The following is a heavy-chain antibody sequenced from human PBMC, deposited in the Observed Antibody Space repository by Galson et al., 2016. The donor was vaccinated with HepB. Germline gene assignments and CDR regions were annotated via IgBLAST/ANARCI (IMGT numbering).Heavy chain of an antibody. CDR1: GDSIVSLNW. D-gene: IGHD3-10*01. CDR3: ARVKRWGSGTPIDP. V-gene: IGHV4-4*02. J-gene: IGHJ5*02. CDR2: IFHSGTT. Sequence: SETLSLTCTVSGDSIVSLNWWSWVRQSSGKRLEWIGDIFHSGTTNFNPSLNSRFIMSIDTAKRQFRLNLKSVTAADTAVYYCARVKRWGSGTPIDPWGQGTLVTVSS.